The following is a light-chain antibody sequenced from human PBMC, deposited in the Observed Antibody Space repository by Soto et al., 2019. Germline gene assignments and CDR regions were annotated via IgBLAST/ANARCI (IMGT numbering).Light chain of an antibody. CDR2: GAS. CDR1: QSVRSN. J-gene: IGKJ1*01. Sequence: EIVMTQSPATLSVSPGERATLSCRASQSVRSNLAWYQQKPGQAPRLLIYGASTRATGIPARFSGNGSGTEFTLTISSLQSEDFAVYYCQQSNNWPPWTFGQGTKVEIK. CDR3: QQSNNWPPWT. V-gene: IGKV3D-15*01.